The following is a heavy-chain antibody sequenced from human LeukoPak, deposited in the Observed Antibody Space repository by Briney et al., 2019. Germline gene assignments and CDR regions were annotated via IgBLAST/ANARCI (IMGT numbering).Heavy chain of an antibody. Sequence: GGSLRLSCAASGLTVSRTYMSWVRQAPGKGLEWVAVLYSNNSTYYADSVKGRFTISRHSSKNTLLLQMNNLRPEDTAMYYCARDYMIRGMDVGGQGTTVTFSS. J-gene: IGHJ6*02. CDR2: LYSNNST. CDR1: GLTVSRTY. V-gene: IGHV3-53*04. CDR3: ARDYMIRGMDV. D-gene: IGHD3-16*01.